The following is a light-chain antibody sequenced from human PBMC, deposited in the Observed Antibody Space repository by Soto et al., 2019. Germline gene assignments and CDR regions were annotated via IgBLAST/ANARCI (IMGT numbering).Light chain of an antibody. CDR3: QVWDSSSDHPEV. Sequence: SYELTQPPSVSVAPGKTARITCGGNNIGSKSGHGYQQKPGQAPVLLIYYDSDRPSGIPERFSVSNSGNTATLTISRVEAGDEADYYCQVWDSSSDHPEVFGGGTKLTVL. CDR1: NIGSKS. J-gene: IGLJ2*01. V-gene: IGLV3-21*04. CDR2: YDS.